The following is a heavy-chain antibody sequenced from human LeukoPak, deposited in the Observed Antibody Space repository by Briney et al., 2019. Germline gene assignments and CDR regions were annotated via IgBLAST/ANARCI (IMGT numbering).Heavy chain of an antibody. CDR1: GFTFSSYG. CDR2: ISGSGGST. V-gene: IGHV3-23*01. Sequence: PGGSLRLSCAASGFTFSSYGMSWVRQAPGKGLEWVSAISGSGGSTYYADSVKGRFTISRDNSKNTLYLQMNSLRAEDTAVYYCAKDRVQSPDAFDIWGQGTMVTVSS. CDR3: AKDRVQSPDAFDI. J-gene: IGHJ3*02.